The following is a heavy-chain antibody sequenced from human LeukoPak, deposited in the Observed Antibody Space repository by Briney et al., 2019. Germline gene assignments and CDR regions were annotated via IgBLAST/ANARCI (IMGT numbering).Heavy chain of an antibody. V-gene: IGHV4-38-2*02. CDR1: GYSISSGYY. J-gene: IGHJ4*02. CDR3: ARDQKYRHFDY. CDR2: IYHSGST. Sequence: SETLSLTCTVSGYSISSGYYWGWIRQPPGKGLEWIGSIYHSGSTYYDPSLKSRVTISVNTSKNQFSLELSSVTAADTAVYYCARDQKYRHFDYWGQGTLVTVSS. D-gene: IGHD2-2*01.